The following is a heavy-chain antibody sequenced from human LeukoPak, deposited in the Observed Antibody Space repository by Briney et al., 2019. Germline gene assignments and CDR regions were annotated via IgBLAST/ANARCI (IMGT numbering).Heavy chain of an antibody. J-gene: IGHJ4*02. CDR2: IWYDGSNK. CDR1: GFTFSSYG. CDR3: ARDVKALRYYFDY. D-gene: IGHD2/OR15-2a*01. V-gene: IGHV3-33*01. Sequence: GRSLRHSCAASGFTFSSYGMHWVRQAPGKGLEWVAVIWYDGSNKYYADSVKGRFTISRDNSKNTLYLQMNSLRAEDTAVYYCARDVKALRYYFDYWGQGTLVTVSS.